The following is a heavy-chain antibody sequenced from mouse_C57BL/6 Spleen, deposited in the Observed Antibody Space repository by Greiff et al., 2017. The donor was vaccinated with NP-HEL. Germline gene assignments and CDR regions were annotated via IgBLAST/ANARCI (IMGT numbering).Heavy chain of an antibody. CDR3: ARRYSNYDAMDY. CDR2: IYPGSGST. D-gene: IGHD2-5*01. J-gene: IGHJ4*01. Sequence: QVQLQQPGAELVKPGASVKMSCKASGYTFTSYWITWVKQRPGQGLEWIGDIYPGSGSTTYNEKFKSKATLTVDTSSSTAYMQLSSLTSEDSAVYYCARRYSNYDAMDYWGQGTSVTVSS. CDR1: GYTFTSYW. V-gene: IGHV1-55*01.